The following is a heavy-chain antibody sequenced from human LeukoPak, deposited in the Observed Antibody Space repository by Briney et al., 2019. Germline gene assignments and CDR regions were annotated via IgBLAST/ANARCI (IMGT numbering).Heavy chain of an antibody. Sequence: GGSLRLSCAASGFTFSSYGMHWVRQAPGKGLEWVAVISYDGSNKYYADSVKGRFTISRDNSKNTLYLQMNSLRAEDTAVYYCAKDERTNERITMIVVVIPSLIDYWGQGTLVTVSS. J-gene: IGHJ4*02. D-gene: IGHD3-22*01. CDR1: GFTFSSYG. CDR2: ISYDGSNK. CDR3: AKDERTNERITMIVVVIPSLIDY. V-gene: IGHV3-30*18.